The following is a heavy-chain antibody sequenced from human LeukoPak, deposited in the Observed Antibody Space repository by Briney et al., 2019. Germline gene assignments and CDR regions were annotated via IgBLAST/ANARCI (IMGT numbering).Heavy chain of an antibody. CDR1: GFTFSSYA. D-gene: IGHD2-8*02. V-gene: IGHV3-23*01. Sequence: SGGSLRLSCAASGFTFSSYAMSWVRQAPGKGLEWVSAISGGGGGTYYTDSVKGRFTISRDNSKNTLYLQMNSLRAEDTAVYYCAKVGESGGVWKYYFDYWGQGTLVTVSS. CDR2: ISGGGGGT. J-gene: IGHJ4*02. CDR3: AKVGESGGVWKYYFDY.